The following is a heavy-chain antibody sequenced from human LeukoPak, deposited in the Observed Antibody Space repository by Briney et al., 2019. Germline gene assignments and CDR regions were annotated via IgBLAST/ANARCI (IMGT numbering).Heavy chain of an antibody. CDR2: IYPGDSDT. Sequence: GASLKISCKGSGYSFTSYWIGWVRQMPGKGLEWMGIIYPGDSDTRYSPSFQGQVTISADKSISTAYLQWSSLKASDTATYYCARYSSSWYTSYSDYWGQGTLVTVSS. V-gene: IGHV5-51*01. CDR1: GYSFTSYW. CDR3: ARYSSSWYTSYSDY. D-gene: IGHD6-13*01. J-gene: IGHJ4*02.